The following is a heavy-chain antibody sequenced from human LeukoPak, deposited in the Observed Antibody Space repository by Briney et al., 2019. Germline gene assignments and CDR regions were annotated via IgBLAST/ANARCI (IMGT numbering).Heavy chain of an antibody. J-gene: IGHJ4*02. Sequence: GGSLRLSCAASGFTFSNALMSWVRQAPGKGLEWVGRIKSKTDGGTTDYAAPVKGRFTISRDDSKNTLYLQMNSLKTEDTAVYYCTTEGEIVVVTHDYWGQGTLVTVSS. CDR3: TTEGEIVVVTHDY. CDR2: IKSKTDGGTT. V-gene: IGHV3-15*01. D-gene: IGHD3-22*01. CDR1: GFTFSNAL.